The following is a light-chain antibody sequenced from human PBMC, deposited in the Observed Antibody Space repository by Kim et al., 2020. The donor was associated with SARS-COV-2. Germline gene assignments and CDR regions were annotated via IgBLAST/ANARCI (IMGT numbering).Light chain of an antibody. CDR1: SLRSYY. CDR2: DKN. Sequence: SSELTQDPAVSVALGQTVRITCQGDSLRSYYATWYQQKPGQAPVLVIYDKNSRPSGIPARFSASNSGNTAFLTITGAQAGDDADYYCNSRESGVNHVIFG. V-gene: IGLV3-19*01. J-gene: IGLJ2*01. CDR3: NSRESGVNHVI.